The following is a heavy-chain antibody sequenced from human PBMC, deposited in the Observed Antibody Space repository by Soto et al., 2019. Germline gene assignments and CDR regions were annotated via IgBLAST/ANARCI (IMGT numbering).Heavy chain of an antibody. D-gene: IGHD6-13*01. V-gene: IGHV1-69*13. Sequence: SVKVSCKASGGTFSSYAISWVRQAPGQGLEWMGGIIPIFGTANYAQKFQGRVTITADESTSTAYMELSSLRSEDTAVYYCVREGYSSSWYPVNWFDPWGQGTLVTVSS. J-gene: IGHJ5*02. CDR1: GGTFSSYA. CDR2: IIPIFGTA. CDR3: VREGYSSSWYPVNWFDP.